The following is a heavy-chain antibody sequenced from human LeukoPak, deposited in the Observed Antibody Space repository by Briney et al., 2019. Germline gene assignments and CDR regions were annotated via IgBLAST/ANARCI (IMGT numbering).Heavy chain of an antibody. D-gene: IGHD3-22*01. J-gene: IGHJ6*02. CDR3: ARDPYYYDSSGYLPFYYYYGMDV. Sequence: GASVKVSCKASGGTFSSYAISWVRQAPGQGLEWMGGIIPIFGTANYAQKFQGRVTITADESTSTAYMELSSLRSEDTAVYYCARDPYYYDSSGYLPFYYYYGMDVWGQGTTVTVSS. CDR2: IIPIFGTA. CDR1: GGTFSSYA. V-gene: IGHV1-69*13.